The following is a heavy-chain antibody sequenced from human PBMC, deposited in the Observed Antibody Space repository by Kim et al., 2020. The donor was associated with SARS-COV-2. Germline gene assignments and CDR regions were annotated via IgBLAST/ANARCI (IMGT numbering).Heavy chain of an antibody. CDR3: AKVFAVAGYDY. CDR1: GFTFRTYY. V-gene: IGHV3-7*03. J-gene: IGHJ4*02. D-gene: IGHD6-19*01. CDR2: IKEDGSAT. Sequence: GGSLRLSCVASGFTFRTYYMSWVRQAPGKGLEWVANIKEDGSATYYVDSVKGRFTISRDNTKNSVYLQMNSLRAEDTAVYYCAKVFAVAGYDYWGQGTLVTVSS.